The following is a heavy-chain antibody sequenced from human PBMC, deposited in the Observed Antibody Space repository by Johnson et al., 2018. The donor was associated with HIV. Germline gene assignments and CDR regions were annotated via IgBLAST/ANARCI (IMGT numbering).Heavy chain of an antibody. J-gene: IGHJ3*02. CDR3: ARYRYCSSTSCPDAFDI. Sequence: VPLVESGGGVVQPGRSLRLSCAASGFTFSNYALHWVRQAPGKGLEWVSGINWNGGSTGYADSVKGRFTISRDNAKNSLYLQMNSLRAEDTALYYCARYRYCSSTSCPDAFDIWGQGTMVTVSS. V-gene: IGHV3-20*04. CDR2: INWNGGST. D-gene: IGHD2-2*01. CDR1: GFTFSNYA.